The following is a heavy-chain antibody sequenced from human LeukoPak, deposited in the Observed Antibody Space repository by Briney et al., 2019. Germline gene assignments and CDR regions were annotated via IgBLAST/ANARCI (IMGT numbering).Heavy chain of an antibody. V-gene: IGHV3-23*01. Sequence: GGSLRLSCAASGFTFLRHGMTWFRQAPGKGLEWVSGISASGGATYYADSVKGRFTISRDNSRNTLYLQMNSLKAEDAALYYCAKGNYGEKIDYWGPGTLVTVSS. J-gene: IGHJ4*02. CDR2: ISASGGAT. CDR3: AKGNYGEKIDY. CDR1: GFTFLRHG. D-gene: IGHD4-17*01.